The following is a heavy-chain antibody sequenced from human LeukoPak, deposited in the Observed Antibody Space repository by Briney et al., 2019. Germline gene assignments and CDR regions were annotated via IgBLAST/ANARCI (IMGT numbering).Heavy chain of an antibody. CDR2: INSGESNT. CDR3: SRGAGDGSGNYMIDY. D-gene: IGHD3-10*01. CDR1: GFTFSSYV. J-gene: IGHJ4*02. V-gene: IGHV3-74*01. Sequence: PGGSLRLSCAASGFTFSSYVMHWVRQAPGKGLLWVSRINSGESNTNYADSVKGRFTISRDNAKNTLYLQMNSLRDEDTAVHYCSRGAGDGSGNYMIDYWGRGTLVTVSS.